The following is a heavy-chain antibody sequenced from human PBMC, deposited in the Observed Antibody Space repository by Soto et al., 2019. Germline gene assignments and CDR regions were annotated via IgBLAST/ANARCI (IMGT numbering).Heavy chain of an antibody. CDR1: GFTFRSYG. Sequence: QMQLVESGGGVVQPGRSLRLSCAASGFTFRSYGIHWVRQAPGKGLEWVAVIWFDGSNKYYVDSVKGRFAVSRDNSKNTLYLQMNSLRVEDTAVYYCARDRLVPYGYGMDVWGQGTTVTVSS. V-gene: IGHV3-33*01. CDR2: IWFDGSNK. CDR3: ARDRLVPYGYGMDV. J-gene: IGHJ6*02. D-gene: IGHD2-2*01.